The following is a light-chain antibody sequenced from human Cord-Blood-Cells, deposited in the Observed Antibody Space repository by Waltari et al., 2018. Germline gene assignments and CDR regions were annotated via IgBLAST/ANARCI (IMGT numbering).Light chain of an antibody. CDR2: DVS. CDR3: SSYTSSSTWV. V-gene: IGLV2-14*03. Sequence: SGSPGQSITISCTGTSSDVGGYNYVSWYQQHPGKAPKLMIYDVSNRPSGVSNRFSGSKSGNTASLTISGLQAEDEADYYCSSYTSSSTWVFGGGTKLTVL. J-gene: IGLJ3*02. CDR1: SSDVGGYNY.